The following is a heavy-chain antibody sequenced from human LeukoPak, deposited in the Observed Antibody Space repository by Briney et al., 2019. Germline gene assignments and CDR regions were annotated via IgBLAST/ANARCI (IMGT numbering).Heavy chain of an antibody. D-gene: IGHD2-21*01. CDR2: IRSKTYGETI. CDR3: ARAARVLSRVLPVIAPYLDAFDI. V-gene: IGHV3-49*05. Sequence: NPGGSLRLSCTTSGFTFGDSGLSWFRQAPGKGLEWVGFIRSKTYGETIQYAASVKGRFTISRDNAKNSLYLQMNSLRAEDTAVYYCARAARVLSRVLPVIAPYLDAFDIWGQGTMVTVSS. CDR1: GFTFGDSG. J-gene: IGHJ3*02.